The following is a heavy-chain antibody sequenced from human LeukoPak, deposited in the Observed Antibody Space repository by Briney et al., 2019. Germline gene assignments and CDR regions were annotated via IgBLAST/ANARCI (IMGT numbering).Heavy chain of an antibody. CDR2: ISSSSSYI. Sequence: PGGSLRLSCAASGFTFSSYSMSWVRQAPGKGLEWVSSISSSSSYIYYADSVKGRFTISRDNAKNSLYLQMNSLRAEDTAVYYCARDLRRRDGYNGFGYWGQGTLVTVSS. J-gene: IGHJ4*02. V-gene: IGHV3-21*01. CDR3: ARDLRRRDGYNGFGY. D-gene: IGHD5-24*01. CDR1: GFTFSSYS.